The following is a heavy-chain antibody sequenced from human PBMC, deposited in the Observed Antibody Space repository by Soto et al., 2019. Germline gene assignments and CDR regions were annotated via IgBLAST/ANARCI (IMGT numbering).Heavy chain of an antibody. J-gene: IGHJ5*02. CDR1: GYTFSSHG. V-gene: IGHV1-18*01. CDR3: ARDCTVTRVDGFAP. D-gene: IGHD4-4*01. Sequence: QVQLVQSGAEVKKPGASVKVSCKPSGYTFSSHGLSWVRQAPGQGLGWLGWISTWNGDTNYAQKFQGRVPMTTDRATSTAYMELKSLRSDDTAVYYCARDCTVTRVDGFAPWGQGTLVTVSS. CDR2: ISTWNGDT.